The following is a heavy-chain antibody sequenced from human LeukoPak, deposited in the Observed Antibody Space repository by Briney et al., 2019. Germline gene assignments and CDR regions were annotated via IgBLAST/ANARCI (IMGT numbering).Heavy chain of an antibody. V-gene: IGHV4-59*12. Sequence: SQTLSLTCTVSGGSISSYYWSWIRQPPGKGLEWIGYIYYSGSTNYNPSLKSRVTISVDTSKNQFSLKLSSVTAADTAVYYCARDRKMATIRNYYYYMDVWGKGTTVTVSS. J-gene: IGHJ6*03. CDR3: ARDRKMATIRNYYYYMDV. CDR1: GGSISSYY. D-gene: IGHD5-24*01. CDR2: IYYSGST.